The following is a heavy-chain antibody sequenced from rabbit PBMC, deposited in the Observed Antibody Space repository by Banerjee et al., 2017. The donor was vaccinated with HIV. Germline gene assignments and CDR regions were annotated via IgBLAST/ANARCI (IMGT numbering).Heavy chain of an antibody. Sequence: QEQLVESGGGLVTLGGSLKLSCKSSGIDFSSYYYMCWVRQAPGKGLRWIGCIYTGSSGRTYYASWAKGRFTISSHNAQNTLYLQLNSLTAADTATYFCARGGDDGGYYADYFHLWGPGTLVT. D-gene: IGHD1-1*01. CDR2: IYTGSSGRT. CDR1: GIDFSSYYY. CDR3: ARGGDDGGYYADYFHL. J-gene: IGHJ4*01. V-gene: IGHV1S45*01.